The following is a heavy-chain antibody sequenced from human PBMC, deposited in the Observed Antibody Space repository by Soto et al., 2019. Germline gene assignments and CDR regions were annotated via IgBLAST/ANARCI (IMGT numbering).Heavy chain of an antibody. CDR1: GYSFNKYY. D-gene: IGHD3-3*01. CDR2: INPSDGST. J-gene: IGHJ4*02. Sequence: ASVKVSCKTSGYSFNKYYMNCVLQARLQGLEWMGIINPSDGSTTYAQKFQGRVTLTRDTSTSTVYMELSSLISEDTAVYYCARDQEGYTYGYYFDSWGQGTLVTVSS. CDR3: ARDQEGYTYGYYFDS. V-gene: IGHV1-46*02.